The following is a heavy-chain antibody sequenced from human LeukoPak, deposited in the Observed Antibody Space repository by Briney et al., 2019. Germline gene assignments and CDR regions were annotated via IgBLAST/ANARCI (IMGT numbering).Heavy chain of an antibody. CDR1: GGTFSSYT. CDR2: IIPILGIA. CDR3: ARTSDYDSSGYYYG. D-gene: IGHD3-22*01. V-gene: IGHV1-69*02. J-gene: IGHJ4*02. Sequence: SVKVSCKASGGTFSSYTISWVRQAPGQGLEWMGRIIPILGIANYAQKFQGRVTITADKSTSTAYMELSSLSSEDTAVYYCARTSDYDSSGYYYGWGQGTLDTVSS.